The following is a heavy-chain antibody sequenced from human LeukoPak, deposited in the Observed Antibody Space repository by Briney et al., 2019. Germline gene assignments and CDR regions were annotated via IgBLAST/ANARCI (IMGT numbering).Heavy chain of an antibody. J-gene: IGHJ4*02. CDR1: GGSISSGIYY. V-gene: IGHV4-61*02. CDR2: IYTSGST. D-gene: IGHD1-1*01. Sequence: SETLSLTCTVSGGSISSGIYYWSWIRQPAGKGLEWIGRIYTSGSTNYNPSLKSRVTISVDTSKNQFSLKLSSVTAADTAVYYCATVSPPTTIDYWGQGTLVTVSS. CDR3: ATVSPPTTIDY.